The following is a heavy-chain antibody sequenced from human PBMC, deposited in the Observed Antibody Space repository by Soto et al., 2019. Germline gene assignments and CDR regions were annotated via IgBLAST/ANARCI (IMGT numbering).Heavy chain of an antibody. J-gene: IGHJ4*02. Sequence: SETLSLTGTVSGGSISSGGYYWSWIRQDPGKGLGWIGYIYYSGSTYCNPSLKSRVTISVDTSKNQFSLKLSSVTAADTAVYYCARGPPKNFDYWGQGTLVTVSS. CDR2: IYYSGST. V-gene: IGHV4-31*03. CDR3: ARGPPKNFDY. CDR1: GGSISSGGYY.